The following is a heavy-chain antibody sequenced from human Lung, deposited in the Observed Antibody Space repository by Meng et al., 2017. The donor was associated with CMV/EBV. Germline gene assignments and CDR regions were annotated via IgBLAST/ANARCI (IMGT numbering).Heavy chain of an antibody. D-gene: IGHD3-3*01. CDR1: GGSVSSGSYY. J-gene: IGHJ6*02. CDR2: IYYSGST. CDR3: ARELYDFWSGYYFYYYGLDV. Sequence: SETLSLTCTVSGGSVSSGSYYWSWIRQPPGKGLEWIGYIYYSGSTNYNPSLKSRVIISVDTSKNQFSLKLSSVTAADTAVYYCARELYDFWSGYYFYYYGLDVWGQGTTVTVSS. V-gene: IGHV4-61*01.